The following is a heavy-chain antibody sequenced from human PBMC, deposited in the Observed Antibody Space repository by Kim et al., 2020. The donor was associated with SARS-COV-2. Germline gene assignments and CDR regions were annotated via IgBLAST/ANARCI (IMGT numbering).Heavy chain of an antibody. V-gene: IGHV4-39*01. D-gene: IGHD2-2*01. Sequence: SETLSLTCTVSGGSISSSSYYWGWIRQPPGKGLEWIGSIYYSGSTYYNSSLKSRVTISVDTSKHQFSLKLSSVTAADTAVYYCARQGYQRLWPGGSIRNWFDPWGQGTPVTVSS. CDR3: ARQGYQRLWPGGSIRNWFDP. CDR1: GGSISSSSYY. J-gene: IGHJ5*02. CDR2: IYYSGST.